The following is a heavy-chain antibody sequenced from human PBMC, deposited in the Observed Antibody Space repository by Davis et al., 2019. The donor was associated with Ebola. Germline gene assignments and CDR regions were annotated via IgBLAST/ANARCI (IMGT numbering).Heavy chain of an antibody. D-gene: IGHD3-10*01. CDR1: GGTFSSYA. V-gene: IGHV1-69*06. J-gene: IGHJ6*02. CDR3: ARGGRVNYYYYGMDV. Sequence: AASVKVSCKASGGTFSSYAISWVRQAPGQGLEWMGGIIPIFGTANYAQKFQGRVTITADKSTSTAYMELSSLRSEDTAVYYCARGGRVNYYYYGMDVWGQGTTVTVSS. CDR2: IIPIFGTA.